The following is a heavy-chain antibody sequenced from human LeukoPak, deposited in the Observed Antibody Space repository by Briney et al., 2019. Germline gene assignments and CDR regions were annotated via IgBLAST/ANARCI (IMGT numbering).Heavy chain of an antibody. CDR1: GFTFSTYN. CDR2: ISYDGRNE. V-gene: IGHV3-30*04. CDR3: ARAKPGFAPDY. D-gene: IGHD3-10*01. J-gene: IGHJ4*02. Sequence: GRSLRLSCAASGFTFSTYNMHWVRQIPGKGLEWVALISYDGRNEYYAESVKGRFSISRDNSDNTMYLQMNSLRTEDTAMYYCARAKPGFAPDYWGQGTLVTVSS.